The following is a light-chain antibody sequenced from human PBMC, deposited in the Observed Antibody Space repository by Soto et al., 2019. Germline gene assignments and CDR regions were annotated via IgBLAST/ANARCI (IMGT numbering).Light chain of an antibody. Sequence: DIQMTQSPSTLSASVGDRVTITCRASQSISSWVAWYQQKPGKAPKVLIYDASSLEGGVPSRFSGSGSGTDFTLTINRLEPEDFALYHCQQYGASPITFGQGTRLEIK. CDR1: QSISSW. CDR2: DAS. J-gene: IGKJ5*01. V-gene: IGKV1-5*01. CDR3: QQYGASPIT.